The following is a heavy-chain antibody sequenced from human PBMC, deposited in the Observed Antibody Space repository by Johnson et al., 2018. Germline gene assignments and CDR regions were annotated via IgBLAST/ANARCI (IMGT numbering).Heavy chain of an antibody. V-gene: IGHV3-15*01. CDR1: GFTFSNAW. CDR2: IKSKTDGGTA. CDR3: TSDRGTDYGDVGEFQH. D-gene: IGHD4-17*01. J-gene: IGHJ1*01. Sequence: QLVQSGGGLVKPGGSLRLSCAASGFTFSNAWMSWVRQSPGKGLEWVGRIKSKTDGGTADYAAPVKGRNTFSRDDSENTLYLQMNSLKTEDTAVYYCTSDRGTDYGDVGEFQHWGQGTRVTVSS.